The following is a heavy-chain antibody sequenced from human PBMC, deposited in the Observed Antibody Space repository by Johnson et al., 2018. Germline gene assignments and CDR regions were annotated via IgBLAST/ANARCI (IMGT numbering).Heavy chain of an antibody. D-gene: IGHD4-17*01. CDR3: TTGWLSTLTTFDY. Sequence: EVQLVESGGALVKXGGSLRLXCAASGFSFINVWMTWVRQAPGKGLEWVGRIKSKIDGGNTDYAEPVKGRFSISRDDAKNTLYLQMNSLKTEDTAVYYCTTGWLSTLTTFDYWGQGTLVTVSS. J-gene: IGHJ4*02. CDR1: GFSFINVW. V-gene: IGHV3-15*02. CDR2: IKSKIDGGNT.